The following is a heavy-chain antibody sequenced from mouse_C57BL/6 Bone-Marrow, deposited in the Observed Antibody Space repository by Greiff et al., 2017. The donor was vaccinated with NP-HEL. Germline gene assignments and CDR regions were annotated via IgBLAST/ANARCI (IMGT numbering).Heavy chain of an antibody. CDR1: GYTFTSYG. J-gene: IGHJ4*01. V-gene: IGHV1-81*01. CDR2: IYPRSGNT. Sequence: QVQLQQSGAELARPGASVKLSCKASGYTFTSYGISWVKQRTGKGLEWIGEIYPRSGNTYYNEKFKGKATLTADKSSSTAYMELRSLTSEDSAVYFCANNVGYAMDYWGQGTSVTVSS. D-gene: IGHD2-14*01. CDR3: ANNVGYAMDY.